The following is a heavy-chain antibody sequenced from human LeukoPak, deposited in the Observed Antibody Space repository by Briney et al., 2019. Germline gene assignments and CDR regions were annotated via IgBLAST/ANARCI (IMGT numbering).Heavy chain of an antibody. V-gene: IGHV3-11*04. CDR3: ARRIVGPTSGGDY. J-gene: IGHJ4*02. Sequence: GGSLRLSRAASGFTFSDYYMSWIRQAPGKGLEWVSYIGSSGSTIYYADSVKGRFTIARDNAKNSLYLQMNSLRVEDTAVYYCARRIVGPTSGGDYWGQGTPVTVSS. D-gene: IGHD1-26*01. CDR2: IGSSGSTI. CDR1: GFTFSDYY.